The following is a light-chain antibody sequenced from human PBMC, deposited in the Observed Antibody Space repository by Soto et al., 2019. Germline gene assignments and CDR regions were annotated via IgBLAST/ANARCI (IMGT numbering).Light chain of an antibody. V-gene: IGKV3-20*01. CDR2: AAS. CDR1: QSINNRY. Sequence: EIVLTQSPGTLSLSPGERATLSCRASQSINNRYFAWYQQKPRQAPRLLIYAASSRATGIPDRFSGSGSGTDFTLTISRLEPEDFAVYYCQQFGSSPGFTFGPGTKVDIK. CDR3: QQFGSSPGFT. J-gene: IGKJ3*01.